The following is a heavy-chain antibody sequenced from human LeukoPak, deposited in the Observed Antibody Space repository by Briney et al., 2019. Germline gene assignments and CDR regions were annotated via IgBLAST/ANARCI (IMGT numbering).Heavy chain of an antibody. CDR1: GFTFSSYA. CDR3: AKESVVVVVEPDAFDI. J-gene: IGHJ3*02. V-gene: IGHV3-23*01. D-gene: IGHD2-15*01. Sequence: GGSLRLSCAASGFTFSSYAMSWVRQAPGKGLEWVSAISGSGGSTYYADSVKGRFTISRDNSKNTLYLQMNSLRAEDTAVYYCAKESVVVVVEPDAFDIWGQGTMVTVSS. CDR2: ISGSGGST.